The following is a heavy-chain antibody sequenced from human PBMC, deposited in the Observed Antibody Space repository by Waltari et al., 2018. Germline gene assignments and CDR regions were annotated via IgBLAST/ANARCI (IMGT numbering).Heavy chain of an antibody. Sequence: EVQLVESGGGLVKPGGSLRLSCAASGFIFNIYDMNWVRQAPGKGLDWVSCISSSSTYRYYADSVKGRFTISRDNAKNSLYLQMNSLRAEDTAVYYCARVFYSSMGNFGMDVWGQGTTVTVSS. V-gene: IGHV3-21*01. CDR2: ISSSSTYR. D-gene: IGHD6-13*01. J-gene: IGHJ6*02. CDR1: GFIFNIYD. CDR3: ARVFYSSMGNFGMDV.